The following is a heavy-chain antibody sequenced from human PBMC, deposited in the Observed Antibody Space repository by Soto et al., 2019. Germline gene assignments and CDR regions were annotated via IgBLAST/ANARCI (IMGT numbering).Heavy chain of an antibody. CDR3: ATQEVGGSYVYTFDP. CDR1: GGSITSSSYY. Sequence: QLHLRESGPGLVKPSETLSLTCTVSGGSITSSSYYWGWIRQPPGKGLEWIGSIYYSGSTYYNPSLKNRVTIYVDTSKNQFSLKLSSVTAADTAVYYCATQEVGGSYVYTFDPWGQGTLVTVSS. D-gene: IGHD1-26*01. V-gene: IGHV4-39*01. J-gene: IGHJ5*02. CDR2: IYYSGST.